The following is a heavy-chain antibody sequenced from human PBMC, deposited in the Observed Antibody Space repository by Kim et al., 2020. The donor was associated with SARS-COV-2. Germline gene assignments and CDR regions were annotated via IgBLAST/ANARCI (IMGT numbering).Heavy chain of an antibody. V-gene: IGHV7-4-1*02. Sequence: ASVKVSCKTSGYTFTRYPMNWLRQAPGQGFEWMGWINTNTGNPTYAQGFTGRFVFSLDTSVNTAYLQISSLKAEDTAVYYCARFSGSPWAWGQGTLVTVS. CDR1: GYTFTRYP. CDR3: ARFSGSPWA. CDR2: INTNTGNP. J-gene: IGHJ5*02. D-gene: IGHD1-26*01.